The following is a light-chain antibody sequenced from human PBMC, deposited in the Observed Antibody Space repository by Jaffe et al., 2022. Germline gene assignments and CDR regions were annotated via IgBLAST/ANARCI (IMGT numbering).Light chain of an antibody. J-gene: IGLJ3*02. CDR3: SSYTSSGTWV. CDR2: EVS. V-gene: IGLV2-14*01. CDR1: SSDVGGYKY. Sequence: QSALTQPASVSGSPGQSITISCTGTSSDVGGYKYVSWYQQHPGKVPKLMIYEVSHRPSGVSNRFSGSKSDNTASLTISGLQAEDEADYYCSSYTSSGTWVFGGGTKLTVL.